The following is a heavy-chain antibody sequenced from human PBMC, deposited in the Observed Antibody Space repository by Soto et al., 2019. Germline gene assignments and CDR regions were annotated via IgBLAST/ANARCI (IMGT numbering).Heavy chain of an antibody. V-gene: IGHV2-5*01. Sequence: QITLRESGPTLVRPTQTLTLTCTFSGFSLTTRGVGVGWIRQPQEKALEWLAFIYWNADTRYTSSLKSRLTFTGASSENQVVLQLTDMDPMDTATYYCVHRMLAGSQIDFWGQGTLVTVSS. CDR2: IYWNADT. D-gene: IGHD3-10*02. J-gene: IGHJ4*02. CDR3: VHRMLAGSQIDF. CDR1: GFSLTTRGVG.